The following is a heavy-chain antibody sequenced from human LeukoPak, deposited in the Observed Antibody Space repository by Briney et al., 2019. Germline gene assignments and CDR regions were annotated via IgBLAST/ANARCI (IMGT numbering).Heavy chain of an antibody. CDR2: ISGSGGST. V-gene: IGHV3-23*01. Sequence: PGGSLRLSCAASGFTFSSYAMSWVRQAPGKGLEWVSAISGSGGSTYYADSVKGRFTISRDNSKNTLYLQMNSLRAEDTAVYYCAKGSYDILTVRYFDYWGQGTLVTVSS. CDR3: AKGSYDILTVRYFDY. J-gene: IGHJ4*02. D-gene: IGHD3-9*01. CDR1: GFTFSSYA.